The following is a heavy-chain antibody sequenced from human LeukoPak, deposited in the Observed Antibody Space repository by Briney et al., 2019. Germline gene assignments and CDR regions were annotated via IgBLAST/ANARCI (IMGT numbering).Heavy chain of an antibody. J-gene: IGHJ4*02. V-gene: IGHV4-39*07. CDR3: ARAGYSSAKLDY. D-gene: IGHD6-19*01. CDR1: GGSISSRSYY. Sequence: SETLSLTCTVSGGSISSRSYYWGWIRQPPGKGLEWIGSIYYSGSTYYNPSLKSRVTISVDTSKNQFSLKLSSVTAADTAVYYCARAGYSSAKLDYWGQGTLVTVSS. CDR2: IYYSGST.